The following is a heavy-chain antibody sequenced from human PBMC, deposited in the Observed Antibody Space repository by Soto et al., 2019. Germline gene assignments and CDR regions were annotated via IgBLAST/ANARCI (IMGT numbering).Heavy chain of an antibody. CDR1: GGSIISGDYY. CDR2: IYYSGST. CDR3: ASDNPYGMDV. Sequence: PSETLSLTCTVSGGSIISGDYYWSWIRQPPVKCLEWIGYIYYSGSTDYNPSLNIRFTISVDTSNNEFSLNLSAVTAADTAVYYCASDNPYGMDVWGQGTTVTVSS. V-gene: IGHV4-30-4*01. J-gene: IGHJ6*02.